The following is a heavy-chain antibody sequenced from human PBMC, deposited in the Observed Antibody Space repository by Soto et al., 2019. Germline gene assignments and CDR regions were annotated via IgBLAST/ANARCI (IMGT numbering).Heavy chain of an antibody. D-gene: IGHD6-13*01. J-gene: IGHJ3*02. CDR1: GFTFSSYA. CDR2: LSGSGGRT. V-gene: IGHV3-23*01. CDR3: AKAIAPYGAAARTRSPFDI. Sequence: EVQLLESGGVLVQPGGSLRLSCAASGFTFSSYAMICGRQAPGKGREWVSALSGSGGRTYYADSVKGRFTISRDNYKNTLHLQINSLRAEDTAVYYCAKAIAPYGAAARTRSPFDIWGQGTMVPVSS.